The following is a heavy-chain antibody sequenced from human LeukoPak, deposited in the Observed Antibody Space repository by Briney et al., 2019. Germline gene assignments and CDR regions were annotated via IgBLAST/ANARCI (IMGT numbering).Heavy chain of an antibody. CDR3: ARDGNYGVTNFDY. CDR2: ISSSSSYI. D-gene: IGHD4-17*01. J-gene: IGHJ4*02. V-gene: IGHV3-21*01. CDR1: GFTFSGYS. Sequence: GGSLELSGAPSGFTFSGYSMNGVRRAPGKGLEGASSISSSSSYIYYADSVKGRFTISRDNAKNSLYLQMNSLRAEDTAVYYCARDGNYGVTNFDYWGQGTLVTVSS.